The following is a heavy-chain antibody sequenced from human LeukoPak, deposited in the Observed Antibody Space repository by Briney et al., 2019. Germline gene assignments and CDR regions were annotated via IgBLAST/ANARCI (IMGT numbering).Heavy chain of an antibody. J-gene: IGHJ3*02. CDR3: AREVAGTCAFDI. D-gene: IGHD6-19*01. CDR2: TFCRSKWYD. CDR1: GDSVSSNTAA. Sequence: SQTLSLTCAISGDSVSSNTAAWNWLRQSPSRGLEWLGRTFCRSKWYDDYAPSVKSRITINPDTSKNQFSLHLNSVTPEDTAVYYCAREVAGTCAFDIWGQRTMVTVS. V-gene: IGHV6-1*01.